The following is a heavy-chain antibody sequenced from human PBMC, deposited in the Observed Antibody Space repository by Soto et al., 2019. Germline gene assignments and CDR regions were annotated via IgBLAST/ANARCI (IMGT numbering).Heavy chain of an antibody. CDR3: AGVGSSDWQVALDI. J-gene: IGHJ3*02. V-gene: IGHV4-34*01. Sequence: PSETLSLTCAVYGGSFSGYYWSWIRQPPGKGLEWIGEINHRGSTNYNPSLKSRVTISVDTSRNQFSLKLSPVTAADTAVYYCAGVGSSDWQVALDIWGQGTMVT. D-gene: IGHD6-19*01. CDR2: INHRGST. CDR1: GGSFSGYY.